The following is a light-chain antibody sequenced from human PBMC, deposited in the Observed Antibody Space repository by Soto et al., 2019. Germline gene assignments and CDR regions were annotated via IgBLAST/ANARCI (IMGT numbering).Light chain of an antibody. Sequence: QSVLTQLRSVSGSPGQSVTISCTGTSNDVGGYDYVSWYQQHPGKAPKLIIYDVSKRPSGVPDRFSGSKSGNTASLTISGLQAEDEADYYCCSYAGTYSYVFGTGTKVTVL. CDR1: SNDVGGYDY. J-gene: IGLJ1*01. V-gene: IGLV2-11*01. CDR2: DVS. CDR3: CSYAGTYSYV.